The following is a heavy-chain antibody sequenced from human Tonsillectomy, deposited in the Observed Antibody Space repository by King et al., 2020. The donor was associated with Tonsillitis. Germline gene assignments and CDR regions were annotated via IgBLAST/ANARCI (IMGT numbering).Heavy chain of an antibody. D-gene: IGHD4-17*01. V-gene: IGHV5-51*01. Sequence: LQLVQSGAEVKKPGESLKISCKGSGYSFTSYWIGWVRQMPGKGLEWMGIIYPGDSDTRYSPSFQGQVTISADKSISTAYLQWSSLKASDIAMYYCALPLYDYGEGHDAFDIWGQGTMVTVSS. J-gene: IGHJ3*02. CDR3: ALPLYDYGEGHDAFDI. CDR1: GYSFTSYW. CDR2: IYPGDSDT.